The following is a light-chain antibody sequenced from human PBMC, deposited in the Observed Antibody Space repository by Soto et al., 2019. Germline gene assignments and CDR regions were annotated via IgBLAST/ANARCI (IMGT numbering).Light chain of an antibody. J-gene: IGLJ1*01. Sequence: QSALIQPRSVSGSPGQSVTISCTGTSSDVGVYKYVSWYRQHPGKAPKLMIYDVITRPSGVPDRFSGSKSGNTASLTISGLKAEDEAYYYCCAYAGDYTFVFGSGTKRTVL. CDR1: SSDVGVYKY. V-gene: IGLV2-11*01. CDR3: CAYAGDYTFV. CDR2: DVI.